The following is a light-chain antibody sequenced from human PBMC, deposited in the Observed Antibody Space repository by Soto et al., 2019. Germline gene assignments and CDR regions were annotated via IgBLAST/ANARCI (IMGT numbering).Light chain of an antibody. V-gene: IGKV3-15*01. J-gene: IGKJ1*01. Sequence: EIVMTQSPGTLSVSPGGRATLSCRASQSVRSNVAWCQQKRGQAPRLLLYGASTRATGISARFSGSVSGTEFTLAISSLQSEDFAVYYCLQYNNWPPWTFGQGTKVDI. CDR1: QSVRSN. CDR3: LQYNNWPPWT. CDR2: GAS.